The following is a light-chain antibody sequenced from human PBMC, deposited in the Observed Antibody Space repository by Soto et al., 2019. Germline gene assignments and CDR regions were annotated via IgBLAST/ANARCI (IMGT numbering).Light chain of an antibody. CDR1: SSNIGNNY. CDR2: DNN. J-gene: IGLJ2*01. Sequence: QSVLTQPPSVSAAPGQTVTISCSGSSSNIGNNYVSWYQQLPGTAPKLLIYDNNKRPPGIPDRFSGSQSDTSATLGITGLQTGDEADYYGVTWDGNVNAGRVVFGGGTKLTVL. V-gene: IGLV1-51*01. CDR3: VTWDGNVNAGRVV.